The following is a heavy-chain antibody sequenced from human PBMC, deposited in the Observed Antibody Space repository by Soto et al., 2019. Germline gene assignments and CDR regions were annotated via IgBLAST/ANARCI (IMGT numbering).Heavy chain of an antibody. CDR1: GGSISRYY. Sequence: SETLSLTGTVSGGSISRYYWSWIRQPPGKGLEWIGYIYDSGSTNYNPSLKSRVTISGNTSKNQFSLKLSSVTAADTAVYYCARDLVVPAALNYNYGMDVWGQGTTVTVSS. CDR3: ARDLVVPAALNYNYGMDV. CDR2: IYDSGST. J-gene: IGHJ6*02. D-gene: IGHD2-2*01. V-gene: IGHV4-59*01.